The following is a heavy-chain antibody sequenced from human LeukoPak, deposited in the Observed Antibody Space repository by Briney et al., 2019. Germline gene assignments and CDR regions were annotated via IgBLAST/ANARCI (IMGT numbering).Heavy chain of an antibody. CDR3: ARGIQPPKYYGSGSDTFDI. Sequence: PGRSLRLSCVASGFTFSTYAIHWVRQAPGKGLEWVAVVSKDGNTKYYADSVKGRFTISRDNSKNTLYLQMNSLRAEHTSVYYCARGIQPPKYYGSGSDTFDIWGQGTTVTVSS. CDR2: VSKDGNTK. D-gene: IGHD3-10*01. J-gene: IGHJ3*02. V-gene: IGHV3-30*04. CDR1: GFTFSTYA.